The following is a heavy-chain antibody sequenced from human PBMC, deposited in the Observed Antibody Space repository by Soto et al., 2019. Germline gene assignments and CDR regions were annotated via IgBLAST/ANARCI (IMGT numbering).Heavy chain of an antibody. Sequence: EVQLVESGGGLVQPGGSLRLSCEASGFTFSSYAMSWVRQAPGKGLEWVSTISGSDGRTYSTDSVKGRFTISRDNSRNTAYLQMNSLRVEDTAVYYCAKGVSQYTPLALFDYWGRGTLVTVSS. CDR2: ISGSDGRT. V-gene: IGHV3-23*04. J-gene: IGHJ4*02. CDR3: AKGVSQYTPLALFDY. D-gene: IGHD5-18*01. CDR1: GFTFSSYA.